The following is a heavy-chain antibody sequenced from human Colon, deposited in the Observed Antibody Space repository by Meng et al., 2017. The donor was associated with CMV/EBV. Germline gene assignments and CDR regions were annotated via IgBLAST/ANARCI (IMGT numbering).Heavy chain of an antibody. J-gene: IGHJ4*02. Sequence: GGSLRLSCAASGFTFSAYPIHWVRQAPGKGLEWVAIISHDGAKKYYAESVKGRFTISRDNAKNSLYLQMNSLRAEDTAIYYCARDGVVVLGATRDWGQGTLVTVSS. CDR1: GFTFSAYP. V-gene: IGHV3-30*04. CDR2: ISHDGAKK. CDR3: ARDGVVVLGATRD. D-gene: IGHD2-15*01.